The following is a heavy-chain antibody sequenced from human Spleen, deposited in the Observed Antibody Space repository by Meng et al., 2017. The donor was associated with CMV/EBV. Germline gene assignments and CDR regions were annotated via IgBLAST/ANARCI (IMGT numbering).Heavy chain of an antibody. CDR2: IYHSGST. Sequence: NGWSWVRQPPGKGLEWIGEIYHSGSTNYNPSLKSRVTISVDKSKNQFSLKLSSVTAADTAVYYCARDLGSGTNPFIIAAAGRGYYFDYWGQGTLVTVSS. D-gene: IGHD6-13*01. J-gene: IGHJ4*02. V-gene: IGHV4-4*02. CDR3: ARDLGSGTNPFIIAAAGRGYYFDY. CDR1: NG.